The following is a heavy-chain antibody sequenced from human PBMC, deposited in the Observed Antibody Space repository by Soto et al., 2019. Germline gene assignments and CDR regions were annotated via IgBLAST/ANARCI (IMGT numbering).Heavy chain of an antibody. J-gene: IGHJ5*02. Sequence: PGGSLRLSCAASGFTFSNAWMSWVRQAPGKGLEWVGRIKSKTDGGTTDYAAPVKGRFTISRDDSKNTLYLQMNSLKTEDTAVYYCTTEMATILLNWFDPWGQGTLVTVSS. CDR1: GFTFSNAW. V-gene: IGHV3-15*01. CDR2: IKSKTDGGTT. D-gene: IGHD5-12*01. CDR3: TTEMATILLNWFDP.